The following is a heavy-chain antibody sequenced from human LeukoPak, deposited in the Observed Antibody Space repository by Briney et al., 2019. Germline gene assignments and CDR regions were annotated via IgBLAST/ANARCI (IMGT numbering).Heavy chain of an antibody. CDR3: TTMGASRVVLGY. Sequence: PGGSLRLSCAASGFTFSNAWMSWVRQAPGKGLEWVGRFRSKTDGGTTDYAAPVKGRFTISRDDSKNTLYLQMNSLKTEDTAVYYCTTMGASRVVLGYWGQGTLVTVSS. J-gene: IGHJ4*02. CDR2: FRSKTDGGTT. V-gene: IGHV3-15*01. D-gene: IGHD2-15*01. CDR1: GFTFSNAW.